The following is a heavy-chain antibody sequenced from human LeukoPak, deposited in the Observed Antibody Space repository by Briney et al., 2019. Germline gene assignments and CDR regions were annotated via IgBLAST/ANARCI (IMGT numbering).Heavy chain of an antibody. D-gene: IGHD3-3*01. J-gene: IGHJ5*02. CDR2: IYYSGST. V-gene: IGHV4-59*01. CDR3: ARDNLPITMSGFDP. CDR1: GGSISSYY. Sequence: SETLSLTCTVSGGSISSYYWSWIRQPPGKGLEWIGYIYYSGSTNYNPSLKSRVTISVDTSKNQFSLKLSSVTAADTAVYYCARDNLPITMSGFDPWGQGTLVTVSS.